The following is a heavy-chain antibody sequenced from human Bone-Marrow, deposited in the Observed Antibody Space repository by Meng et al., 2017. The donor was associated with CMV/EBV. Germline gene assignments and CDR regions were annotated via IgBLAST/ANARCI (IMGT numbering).Heavy chain of an antibody. Sequence: GESLKISCAASGFTFSDNWMSWVRQAPGKGLEWVASINQGAIETHYMDSVKGRFTICRDNAKNSLYLQMNSLRAEDTAIYHCARYRAHPEYWGQGTLVTVSS. J-gene: IGHJ4*02. V-gene: IGHV3-7*01. D-gene: IGHD2-2*01. CDR2: INQGAIET. CDR3: ARYRAHPEY. CDR1: GFTFSDNW.